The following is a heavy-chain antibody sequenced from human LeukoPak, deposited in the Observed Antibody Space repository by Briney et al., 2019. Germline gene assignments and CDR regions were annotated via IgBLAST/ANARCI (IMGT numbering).Heavy chain of an antibody. V-gene: IGHV1-18*01. J-gene: IGHJ2*01. CDR2: ISAYNGNT. CDR1: GYTFTTYG. CDR3: ARDRIAATGTAEIHWYFDL. Sequence: ASVKVSCKASGYTFTTYGISWVLQAPGQGLEWMGWISAYNGNTNYAQKLQGRVTMTTDTSTSTAYMELRSLRSDDTAVYYCARDRIAATGTAEIHWYFDLWGRGTLVTVSS. D-gene: IGHD6-13*01.